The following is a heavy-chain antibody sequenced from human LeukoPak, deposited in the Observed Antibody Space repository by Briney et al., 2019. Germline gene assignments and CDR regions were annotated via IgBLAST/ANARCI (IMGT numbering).Heavy chain of an antibody. J-gene: IGHJ5*02. CDR2: IPYDGSTK. CDR3: AKTNTDLGKNWFDP. Sequence: TGGSLRLSCAASGFTFSNYGMHWVRQAPGKGLEWVAFIPYDGSTKSYADSVKGRFTISRDNSKNTLYLQMNSLRAEDTAVYYCAKTNTDLGKNWFDPWGRGTLVTVSS. CDR1: GFTFSNYG. V-gene: IGHV3-30*02. D-gene: IGHD7-27*01.